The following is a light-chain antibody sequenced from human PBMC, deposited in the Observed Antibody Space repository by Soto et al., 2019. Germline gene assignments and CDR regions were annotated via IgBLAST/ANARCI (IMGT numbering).Light chain of an antibody. J-gene: IGLJ1*01. CDR1: SSDVCGYNY. V-gene: IGLV2-14*01. CDR2: EVS. CDR3: SSYTSSSIDYV. Sequence: QSALTQPASVSGSPGQSITISCTGTSSDVCGYNYVSWSQQHPGKAPKLMIYEVSNRPSGVSNRFSGSKSGNTASLTISGLQAEDEADYYCSSYTSSSIDYVFGTGTKVTVL.